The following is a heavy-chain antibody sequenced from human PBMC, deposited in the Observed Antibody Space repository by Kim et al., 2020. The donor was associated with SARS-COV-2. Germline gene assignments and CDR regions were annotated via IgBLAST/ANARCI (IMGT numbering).Heavy chain of an antibody. V-gene: IGHV3-23*01. D-gene: IGHD5-18*01. J-gene: IGHJ4*02. CDR3: AKRGVDAVMRRLCDY. CDR2: ITGNGAVT. Sequence: GGSLRLSCAASGFTFSTYGMSWVRQAPGKGLEWVSAITGNGAVTYYADSVKGRFAISRDNSKNPLYLQMNSLSAEDTAIYYCAKRGVDAVMRRLCDYWGQGTLVTVSS. CDR1: GFTFSTYG.